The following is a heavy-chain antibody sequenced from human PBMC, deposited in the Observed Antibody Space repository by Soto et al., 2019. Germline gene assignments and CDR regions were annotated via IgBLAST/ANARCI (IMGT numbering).Heavy chain of an antibody. CDR3: ARVAVAGMWYFDL. CDR2: ISNYNNNT. D-gene: IGHD6-19*01. CDR1: GYTFSNYG. V-gene: IGHV1-18*04. Sequence: ASVKVSCKASGYTFSNYGHSWVRQAPGQGLEWMGWISNYNNNTHYTQKFQGRVTMTTDASTTTAYMELRSLRSDDTAMYYCARVAVAGMWYFDLWGRGTLVTVSS. J-gene: IGHJ2*01.